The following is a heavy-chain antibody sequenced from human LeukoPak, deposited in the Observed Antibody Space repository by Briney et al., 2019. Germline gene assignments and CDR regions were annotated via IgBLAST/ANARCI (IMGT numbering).Heavy chain of an antibody. V-gene: IGHV3-7*01. Sequence: GGYLRLSCAASGFTFSSYWMSWVRQAPGKGLEWVANIKQDGSEKYYVDSVKGRFTISRDNAKNSLYLQMNSLRAEDTAVYYCARDLGYYDILTGYYPSGYFDYWGQGTLVTVSS. CDR3: ARDLGYYDILTGYYPSGYFDY. D-gene: IGHD3-9*01. CDR1: GFTFSSYW. J-gene: IGHJ4*02. CDR2: IKQDGSEK.